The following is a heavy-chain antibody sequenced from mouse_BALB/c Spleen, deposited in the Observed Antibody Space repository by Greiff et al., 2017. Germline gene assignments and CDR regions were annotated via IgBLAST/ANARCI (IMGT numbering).Heavy chain of an antibody. CDR2: ISSGSSTI. D-gene: IGHD2-4*01. J-gene: IGHJ4*01. CDR3: ARWDYDGAMDY. V-gene: IGHV5-17*02. Sequence: EVQVVESGGGLVQPGGSRKLSCAASGFTFSSFGMHWVRQAPEKGLEWVAYISSGSSTIYYADTVKGRFTISRDNPKNTLFLQMTSLRSEDTAMYYCARWDYDGAMDYWGQGTSVTVSS. CDR1: GFTFSSFG.